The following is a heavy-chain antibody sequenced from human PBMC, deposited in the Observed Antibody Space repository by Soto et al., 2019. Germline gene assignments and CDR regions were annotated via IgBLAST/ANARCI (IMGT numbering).Heavy chain of an antibody. V-gene: IGHV4-31*03. J-gene: IGHJ4*02. CDR2: ISYSGNT. CDR1: GGSMTTLGYY. CDR3: TRGDY. Sequence: QVQLQESGPGLVKPSQTLSLTCTVSGGSMTTLGYYWTWIRPHPGQGLEWIGFISYSGNTYYSSSLKGRVAISADTSKNQFSLKLNSVTAADTAVYYCTRGDYWGQGTLVTVSS.